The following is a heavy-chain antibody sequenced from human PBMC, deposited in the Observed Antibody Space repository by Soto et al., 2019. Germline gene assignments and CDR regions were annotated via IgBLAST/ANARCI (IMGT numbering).Heavy chain of an antibody. CDR3: ARGPRIAARFYIY. CDR1: GGSFSGYY. Sequence: LSLTCAVYGGSFSGYYWSWIRQPPGKGLEWIGEINHSGSTNYNPSLKSRVTISVDTSKNQFSLKLSSVTAADTAVYYCARGPRIAARFYIYWGQGTLVTVPQ. V-gene: IGHV4-34*01. J-gene: IGHJ4*02. CDR2: INHSGST. D-gene: IGHD6-6*01.